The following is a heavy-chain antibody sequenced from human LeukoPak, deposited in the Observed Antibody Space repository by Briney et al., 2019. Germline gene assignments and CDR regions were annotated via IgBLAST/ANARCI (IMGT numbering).Heavy chain of an antibody. D-gene: IGHD6-13*01. Sequence: ASVKVSCKASGYTFTSYAMHWVRQAPGQRLEWMGWINAGSGNTKYSQKFQGRVTITRDTSASTAYMELSSLRSEDTAVYYCARVYSSSSYNWFDPWGQGTLVTVSS. CDR3: ARVYSSSSYNWFDP. V-gene: IGHV1-3*01. CDR2: INAGSGNT. J-gene: IGHJ5*02. CDR1: GYTFTSYA.